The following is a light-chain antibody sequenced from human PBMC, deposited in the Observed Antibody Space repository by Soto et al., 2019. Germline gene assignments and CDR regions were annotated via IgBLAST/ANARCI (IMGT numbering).Light chain of an antibody. CDR2: DVS. Sequence: ETVLTQSPATLSLSPGERATLSCRASPGVRTSLAWYQQRPGQAPRLLIYDVSHRATGIPARFSGSGSGTDCTLTISSLEPEDFAVYYCQQHSNWPWAFGPGTKVDIK. V-gene: IGKV3-11*01. CDR1: PGVRTS. J-gene: IGKJ1*01. CDR3: QQHSNWPWA.